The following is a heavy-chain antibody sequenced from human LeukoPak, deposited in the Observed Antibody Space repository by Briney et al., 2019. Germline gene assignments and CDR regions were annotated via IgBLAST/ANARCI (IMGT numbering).Heavy chain of an antibody. Sequence: ASVKVSCKASGYTFTSYGISWVRQAPGQGLEWMGWISAYNGNTNYAQKLQGRVTMTTDTSTSTAYMELRSLRSDDTAVYYCARSCSSTSCYPYYDILTGYYMSMGTFDYWGQGTLVTVSS. CDR2: ISAYNGNT. J-gene: IGHJ4*02. CDR1: GYTFTSYG. CDR3: ARSCSSTSCYPYYDILTGYYMSMGTFDY. V-gene: IGHV1-18*01. D-gene: IGHD3-9*01.